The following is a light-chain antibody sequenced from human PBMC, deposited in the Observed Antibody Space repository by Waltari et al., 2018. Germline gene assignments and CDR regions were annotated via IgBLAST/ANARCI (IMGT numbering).Light chain of an antibody. V-gene: IGKV1-5*03. J-gene: IGKJ1*01. Sequence: DIEMTQSPSTMSASVGDRVTITCRASQSISGWLAWYQQKPGTAPKLLIYQASTLENGVPSRFSGSGSGTDFTLTINSLQPDDFATYHCQQYDTFPWTFGQGTKVEIK. CDR3: QQYDTFPWT. CDR1: QSISGW. CDR2: QAS.